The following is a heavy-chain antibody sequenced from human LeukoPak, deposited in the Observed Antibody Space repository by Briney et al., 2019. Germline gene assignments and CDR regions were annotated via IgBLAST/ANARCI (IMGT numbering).Heavy chain of an antibody. D-gene: IGHD2-15*01. J-gene: IGHJ4*02. CDR3: ARDSSGGGGSCYDY. CDR2: IKQDGSEK. V-gene: IGHV3-7*01. CDR1: GFTFSSYW. Sequence: GGSLRLSCAASGFTFSSYWMSWVRQAPGKGLEWVANIKQDGSEKYYVDSVKGRFTISRDNAKNSLYLQMNSLRAEDTAVYYCARDSSGGGGSCYDYWGQGTLVTVSS.